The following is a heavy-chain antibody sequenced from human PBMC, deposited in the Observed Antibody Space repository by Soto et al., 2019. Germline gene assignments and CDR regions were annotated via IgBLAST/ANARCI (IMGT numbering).Heavy chain of an antibody. CDR2: ISYDGSNK. D-gene: IGHD5-12*01. CDR3: ARGHARESGYGLFDY. CDR1: GFTFSSYA. Sequence: GGSLRLSCAASGFTFSSYAMHWVRQAPGKGLEWVAVISYDGSNKYYADSVKGRFTISRDNSKNTLYLQMNSLRAEDTAVYYCARGHARESGYGLFDYWGQGTLVTVSS. J-gene: IGHJ4*02. V-gene: IGHV3-30-3*01.